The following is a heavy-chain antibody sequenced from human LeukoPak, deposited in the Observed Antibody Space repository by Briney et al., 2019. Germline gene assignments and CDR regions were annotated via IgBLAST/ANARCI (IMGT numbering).Heavy chain of an antibody. CDR3: ARDRVHYGDYDAFDI. Sequence: ASVKVSCKASGGTFSSYAISWVGQAPGQGLEWMGGIIPIFGTANYAQKFQGRVTITTDESTSTAYMELSSLRSEDTAVYYCARDRVHYGDYDAFDIWGQGTMVTVSS. CDR1: GGTFSSYA. V-gene: IGHV1-69*05. J-gene: IGHJ3*02. D-gene: IGHD4-17*01. CDR2: IIPIFGTA.